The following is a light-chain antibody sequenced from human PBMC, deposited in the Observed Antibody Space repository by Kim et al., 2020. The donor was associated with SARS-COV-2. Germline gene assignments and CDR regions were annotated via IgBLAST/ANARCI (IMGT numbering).Light chain of an antibody. CDR3: NSGDSNGDLLI. J-gene: IGLJ2*01. Sequence: SSELTQDPAVSVALGQTVRITCQGDTLRKYFATWYQQKPGQAPLLVIYGQNKRPSGIPDRFSGSTSGNTASLTITGAQAEDEADYYCNSGDSNGDLLIFGGGTQLTVL. CDR1: TLRKYF. CDR2: GQN. V-gene: IGLV3-19*01.